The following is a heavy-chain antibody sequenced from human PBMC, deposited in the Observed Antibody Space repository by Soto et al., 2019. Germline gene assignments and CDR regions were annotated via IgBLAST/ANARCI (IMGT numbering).Heavy chain of an antibody. D-gene: IGHD3-10*01. J-gene: IGHJ3*02. Sequence: LRLSFVASGFTFSSYGMHWVRQAPGKGLEWVALIWFDGSNKYYAASVKGRFTISRDNSKNSLYLQMNSLRAEDTAVYYCARASGLDAFDIWGQGTMVTVSS. CDR3: ARASGLDAFDI. CDR1: GFTFSSYG. V-gene: IGHV3-33*01. CDR2: IWFDGSNK.